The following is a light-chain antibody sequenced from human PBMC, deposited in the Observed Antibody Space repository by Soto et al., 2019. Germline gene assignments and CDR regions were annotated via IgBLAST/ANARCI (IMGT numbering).Light chain of an antibody. V-gene: IGKV3-20*01. CDR1: QSVSNNY. J-gene: IGKJ1*01. CDR3: HQYSNTFRT. CDR2: GAS. Sequence: EIVLTQSPGTLSLSPGERATLSCRASQSVSNNYLAWYQQKPGQAPRLLIYGASNRATGIPDRFSGSGSGTDFTLTISRLEPEDSAVYHCHQYSNTFRTFGQGTKVDIK.